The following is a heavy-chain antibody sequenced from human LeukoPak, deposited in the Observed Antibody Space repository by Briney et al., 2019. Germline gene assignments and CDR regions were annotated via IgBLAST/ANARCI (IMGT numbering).Heavy chain of an antibody. V-gene: IGHV3-53*01. CDR1: GFTVSNTY. CDR3: ARDVTDTAMAGLDY. J-gene: IGHJ4*02. D-gene: IGHD5-18*01. Sequence: GGSLRLSCAASGFTVSNTYMSWVRQAPGKGLEWVSVIYSGGSTYYADSVKGRFTISRDNSKNTLYLQMNSLRAEDTAVYYCARDVTDTAMAGLDYWGQGTLVTVSS. CDR2: IYSGGST.